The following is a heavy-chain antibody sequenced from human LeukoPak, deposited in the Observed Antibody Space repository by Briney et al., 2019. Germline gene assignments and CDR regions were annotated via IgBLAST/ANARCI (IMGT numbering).Heavy chain of an antibody. CDR2: IYSGGST. Sequence: PGGSLRLSCAASGFTVSSNYMSWVRQAPGKGLEWVSVIYSGGSTYYADSVEGRFTISRDNSKNTLYLQMNSLRAEDTAVYYCARDGRTTVVTPGYFDYWGQGTLVTVSS. CDR3: ARDGRTTVVTPGYFDY. J-gene: IGHJ4*02. CDR1: GFTVSSNY. V-gene: IGHV3-53*05. D-gene: IGHD4-23*01.